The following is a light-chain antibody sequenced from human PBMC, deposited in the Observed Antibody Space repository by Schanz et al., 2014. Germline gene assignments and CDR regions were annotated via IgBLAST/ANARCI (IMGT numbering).Light chain of an antibody. CDR1: QSVSTY. Sequence: EIVMTQSPVTLSVSPGERATLSCRASQSVSTYLAWYQQKPGQAPRLLIYGASTRATGIPARFSGSGSGTDFTLTISRLEPEDFAVYYCQQYGDSPYTFGQGTKLEIK. J-gene: IGKJ2*01. V-gene: IGKV3-15*01. CDR2: GAS. CDR3: QQYGDSPYT.